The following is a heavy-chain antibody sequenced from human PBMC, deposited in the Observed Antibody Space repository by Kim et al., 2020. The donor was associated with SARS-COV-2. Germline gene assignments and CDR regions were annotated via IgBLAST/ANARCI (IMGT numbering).Heavy chain of an antibody. Sequence: SPSFQGQVTISADKSISTAYLQWSSLKASDTAMYYCARLVYSNSSWYFDYWGQGTLVTVSS. V-gene: IGHV5-51*01. CDR3: ARLVYSNSSWYFDY. D-gene: IGHD4-4*01. J-gene: IGHJ4*02.